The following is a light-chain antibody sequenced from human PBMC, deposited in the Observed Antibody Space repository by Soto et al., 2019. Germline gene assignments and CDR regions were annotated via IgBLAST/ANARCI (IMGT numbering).Light chain of an antibody. Sequence: DIQMTQSPSTLSASVGERVSITCRASQSVSNWLAWYQQKPGKAPNLLIYDVSSLESGVPSRFSGSGSGTEFILTISSLQPDDFATYYCQHYNSYSEAFGQGTKVDI. CDR2: DVS. CDR1: QSVSNW. CDR3: QHYNSYSEA. V-gene: IGKV1-5*01. J-gene: IGKJ1*01.